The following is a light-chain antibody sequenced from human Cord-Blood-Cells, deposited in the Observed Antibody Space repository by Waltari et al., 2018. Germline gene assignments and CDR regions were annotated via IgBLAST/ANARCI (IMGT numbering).Light chain of an antibody. CDR2: YDS. J-gene: IGLJ2*01. CDR1: NIGSKS. Sequence: VSVAPGKTARITCGGNNIGSKSVHWYQQKPGQAPVLVIYYDSDRPSGIPERFSGSNSGNTATLTISRVEAGDEADYYCQVWDSSSDHVVFGGGTKLAVL. CDR3: QVWDSSSDHVV. V-gene: IGLV3-21*04.